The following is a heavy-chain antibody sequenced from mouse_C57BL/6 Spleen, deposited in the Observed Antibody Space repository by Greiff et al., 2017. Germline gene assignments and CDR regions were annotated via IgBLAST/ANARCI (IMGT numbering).Heavy chain of an antibody. J-gene: IGHJ3*01. Sequence: EVQLQQSGPELVKPGDSVKISCKASGYSFTGYFMNWVMQSHGKSLEWIGRINPYNGDTFYNQKFKGKATLTVDKSSSTAHMELRSLTSEDSAVYYCGRGDDGRYWFAYWGQGTLVTVSA. D-gene: IGHD2-3*01. CDR1: GYSFTGYF. CDR2: INPYNGDT. V-gene: IGHV1-20*01. CDR3: GRGDDGRYWFAY.